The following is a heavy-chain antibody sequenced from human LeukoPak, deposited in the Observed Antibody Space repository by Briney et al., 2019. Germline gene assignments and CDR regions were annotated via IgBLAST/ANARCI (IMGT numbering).Heavy chain of an antibody. J-gene: IGHJ4*02. CDR3: ARVPFDYYDSSGPFDY. D-gene: IGHD3-22*01. V-gene: IGHV3-74*01. CDR1: GFTFSSYW. Sequence: GGSLRLSCAASGFTFSSYWMHWVRQAPGKGLVWVSRINSDGSSTSYADAVKGRFTISRDNAKNTLYLQMNSLRAEDTAVYYCARVPFDYYDSSGPFDYWGQGTLVTVSS. CDR2: INSDGSST.